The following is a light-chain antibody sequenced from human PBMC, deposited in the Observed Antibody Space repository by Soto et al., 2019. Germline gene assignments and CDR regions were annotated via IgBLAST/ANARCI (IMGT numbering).Light chain of an antibody. CDR3: SSYTSSSTYV. CDR2: EVS. V-gene: IGLV2-18*02. CDR1: SSDVGAYDH. Sequence: QSALTQPRSVSGSPGRSVTISCTGTSSDVGAYDHVSWYQQPPGKAPKLIIYEVSKRPSGVPDRFSGSKSGNTASLTISGLQAEDEADYYCSSYTSSSTYVFGTGTKVTVL. J-gene: IGLJ1*01.